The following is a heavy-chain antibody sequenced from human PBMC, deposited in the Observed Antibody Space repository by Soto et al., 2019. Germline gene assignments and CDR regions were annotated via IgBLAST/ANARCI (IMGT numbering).Heavy chain of an antibody. CDR3: ASRICSSTRCQYYFDF. CDR2: IIPVFNTP. Sequence: QVQLVQSGAEVKRPGSSVKVSCKASGGSLNTYAINWVRQAPGQGLEWMGGIIPVFNTPNYAQKFQDRLTIAEDKPTTTAYMELSSLRSEDTAVYYCASRICSSTRCQYYFDFWGQGTLVTVSS. CDR1: GGSLNTYA. J-gene: IGHJ4*02. V-gene: IGHV1-69*06. D-gene: IGHD2-2*01.